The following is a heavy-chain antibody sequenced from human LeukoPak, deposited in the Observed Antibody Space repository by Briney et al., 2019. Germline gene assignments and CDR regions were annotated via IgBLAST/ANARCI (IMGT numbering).Heavy chain of an antibody. V-gene: IGHV3-33*01. J-gene: IGHJ5*02. CDR1: GFIFSSYG. CDR3: ARRYCSSTSCYFSNWFNP. CDR2: IWYEGSNK. Sequence: GRSLRLSCAASGFIFSSYGMHGVRQAPGKGLEGVAVIWYEGSNKYYADSVKGRFTISRDNSKNSLYLQMTSLRAEDTAVYYCARRYCSSTSCYFSNWFNPWGQGTLVTVSS. D-gene: IGHD2-2*01.